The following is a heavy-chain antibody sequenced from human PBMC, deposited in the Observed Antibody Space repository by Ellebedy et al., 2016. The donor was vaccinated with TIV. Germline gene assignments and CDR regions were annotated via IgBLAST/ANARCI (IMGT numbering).Heavy chain of an antibody. CDR1: GGPISSSTYY. CDR3: GWDCTSSHCRGGH. D-gene: IGHD2-2*01. Sequence: MPGGSLRLSCIVSGGPISSSTYYRDWIRQPPGKGLEWIGTIYYSGSTYYFPSLESRVTISVETSKNQISLKLSSVTAADTAVYYCGWDCTSSHCRGGHWGRGSLVTVSS. V-gene: IGHV4-39*01. CDR2: IYYSGST. J-gene: IGHJ4*02.